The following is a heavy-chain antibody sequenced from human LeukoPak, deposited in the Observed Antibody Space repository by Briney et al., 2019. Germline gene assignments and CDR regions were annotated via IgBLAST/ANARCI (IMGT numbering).Heavy chain of an antibody. CDR2: ISKSGNT. CDR3: AKAPVTTCRGAYCYPFDY. J-gene: IGHJ4*02. CDR1: GFTLSSYA. D-gene: IGHD2-21*01. Sequence: PGGSLRLSCAASGFTLSSYAMSWVRQAPGKGLEWVSAISKSGNTYHADSVKGRFTISRDSPKNTLFLQMNRLRPEDAAVYYCAKAPVTTCRGAYCYPFDYWGQGTLVTVSS. V-gene: IGHV3-23*01.